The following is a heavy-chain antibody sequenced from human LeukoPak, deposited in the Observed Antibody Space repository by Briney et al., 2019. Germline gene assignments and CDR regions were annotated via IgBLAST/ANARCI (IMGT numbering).Heavy chain of an antibody. CDR1: GFTFSSYG. CDR2: IGYDGSNK. CDR3: AKDLTIAAAGTSLDY. J-gene: IGHJ4*02. Sequence: GGSLILSCAASGFTFSSYGMHWVRQAPGKGLEWVAFIGYDGSNKYYADSVKGRFTISRDNSKNTLYLQMNSLRAEDTAVYYCAKDLTIAAAGTSLDYWGQGTLVTVSS. D-gene: IGHD6-13*01. V-gene: IGHV3-30*02.